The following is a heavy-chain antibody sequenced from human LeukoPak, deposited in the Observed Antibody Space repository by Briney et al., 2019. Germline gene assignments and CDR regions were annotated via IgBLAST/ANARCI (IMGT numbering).Heavy chain of an antibody. J-gene: IGHJ3*02. D-gene: IGHD6-13*01. CDR1: GFTFSNAW. Sequence: AGGSLRLSCAASGFTFSNAWMSWVRQAPGKGLEWVANIKQDGSEKYYVDSVKGRFTISRDNAKNSLYLQMNSLRAEDTAVYYCARERSHSSSWFPDAFDIWGQGTMVTVSS. CDR2: IKQDGSEK. V-gene: IGHV3-7*01. CDR3: ARERSHSSSWFPDAFDI.